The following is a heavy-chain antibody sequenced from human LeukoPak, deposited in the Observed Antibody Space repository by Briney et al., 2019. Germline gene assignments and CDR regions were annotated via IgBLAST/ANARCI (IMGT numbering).Heavy chain of an antibody. CDR3: ARLPTRGDLTRALLE. Sequence: GESLKISCKGSGYSFTSYWIAWVRQMPGKGLEWMGIIYPGDSDTRYSPSFQGQVTISANKSFSTAYLQWSSLKASDTAMYYCARLPTRGDLTRALLEWGQGSLVTVSS. CDR2: IYPGDSDT. J-gene: IGHJ4*02. V-gene: IGHV5-51*01. CDR1: GYSFTSYW. D-gene: IGHD3-3*02.